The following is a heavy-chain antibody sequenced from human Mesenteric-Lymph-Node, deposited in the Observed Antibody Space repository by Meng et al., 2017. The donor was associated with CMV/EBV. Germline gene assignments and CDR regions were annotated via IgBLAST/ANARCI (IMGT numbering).Heavy chain of an antibody. CDR1: GFIFSNYW. CDR3: ARVDFWRSYYTGEVNWFDP. V-gene: IGHV3-7*04. J-gene: IGHJ5*02. Sequence: GESLKISCAASGFIFSNYWMTWVRQAPGKGLEWVANIKQGGSEKYYVDSVKGRFTISRDNAKNSLYLQMDSLRAEDTAVYYCARVDFWRSYYTGEVNWFDPWGQGTLVTVSS. D-gene: IGHD3-3*01. CDR2: IKQGGSEK.